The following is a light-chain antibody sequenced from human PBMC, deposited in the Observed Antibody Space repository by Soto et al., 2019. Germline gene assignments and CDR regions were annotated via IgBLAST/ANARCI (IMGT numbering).Light chain of an antibody. CDR3: MQPLQSWT. CDR1: QILLHSNGYSY. J-gene: IGKJ1*01. Sequence: DLVMTQSPLSLPVTPEEPSSISCRSSQILLHSNGYSYLDWYLQKPGQSPQLLIYLGSNRASGVPDRFSGSGSGTDFTLKISRVEAEDVGAYYCMQPLQSWTFGQGTKVDIK. CDR2: LGS. V-gene: IGKV2-28*01.